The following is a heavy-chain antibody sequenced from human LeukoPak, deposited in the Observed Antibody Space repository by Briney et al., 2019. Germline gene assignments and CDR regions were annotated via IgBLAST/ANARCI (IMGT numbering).Heavy chain of an antibody. CDR1: GFTFSSYA. D-gene: IGHD3-10*01. CDR2: ISYDGSNK. J-gene: IGHJ4*02. V-gene: IGHV3-30*04. Sequence: GGSLRLSCAASGFTFSSYAMHWVRQAPGKGLEWVAVISYDGSNKYHADSAKGRFTISRDNSKNTMYLQMNSLRAEDTAVYYCADGSGSYRGGADYWGQGTLVTVSS. CDR3: ADGSGSYRGGADY.